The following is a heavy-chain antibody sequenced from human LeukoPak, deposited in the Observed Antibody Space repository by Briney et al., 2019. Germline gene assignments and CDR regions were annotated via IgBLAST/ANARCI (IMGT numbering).Heavy chain of an antibody. CDR2: IYTSGST. CDR1: GGSISSYY. CDR3: ARDLTFLELGWFDP. D-gene: IGHD1-14*01. V-gene: IGHV4-4*07. Sequence: SETLSLTCSVSGGSISSYYWSWIRQPAGKGLEWIGRIYTSGSTIYNPSLKSRVTMSIDTSKNQFSLKLTSVTAADTAVYYCARDLTFLELGWFDPWGQGTLVTVSS. J-gene: IGHJ5*02.